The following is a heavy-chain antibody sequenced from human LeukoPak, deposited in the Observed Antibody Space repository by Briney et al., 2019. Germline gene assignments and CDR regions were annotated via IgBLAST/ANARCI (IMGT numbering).Heavy chain of an antibody. V-gene: IGHV1-2*02. CDR2: INPKSGGT. CDR3: AREVGGTMIVVARGDAFDI. Sequence: ASVKVSCKASGYSFTGYYLDWVRQAPGQGLEWMGWINPKSGGTNYAQKLQGRVTMTTDTSTSTAYMELRSLRSDDTAVYYCAREVGGTMIVVARGDAFDIWGQGTMVTVSS. J-gene: IGHJ3*02. CDR1: GYSFTGYY. D-gene: IGHD3-22*01.